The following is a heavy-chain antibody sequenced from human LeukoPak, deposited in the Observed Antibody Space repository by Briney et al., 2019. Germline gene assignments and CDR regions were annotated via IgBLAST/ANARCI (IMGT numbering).Heavy chain of an antibody. Sequence: ASVKVSCKASGYTFTSYGISWVRQAPGQGLEWMGWISAYNGNTNYAQKLQGRVTMTTDTSTSTAYMELRSLRSDDTAVYYCARDVYSIAAAGTFDYWGQGTLVTVSS. CDR2: ISAYNGNT. J-gene: IGHJ4*02. V-gene: IGHV1-18*01. CDR3: ARDVYSIAAAGTFDY. CDR1: GYTFTSYG. D-gene: IGHD6-13*01.